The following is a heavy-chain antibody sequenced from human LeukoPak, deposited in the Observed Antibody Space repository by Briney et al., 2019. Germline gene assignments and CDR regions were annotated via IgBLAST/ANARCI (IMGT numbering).Heavy chain of an antibody. J-gene: IGHJ4*02. Sequence: GGSLRLSCAASGFTFTNYAMNWVRQAPGKGLEWVATVSYDGTDTSYADSVKGRFAIFRDNSKNTLYLQMNSLRAEDTAVYYCALLQWLVPIDYWGQGTLVTVSS. V-gene: IGHV3-30*09. CDR1: GFTFTNYA. D-gene: IGHD6-19*01. CDR2: VSYDGTDT. CDR3: ALLQWLVPIDY.